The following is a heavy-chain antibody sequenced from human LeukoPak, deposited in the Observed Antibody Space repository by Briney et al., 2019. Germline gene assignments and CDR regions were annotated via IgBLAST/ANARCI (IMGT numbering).Heavy chain of an antibody. J-gene: IGHJ4*02. CDR1: GGSISSYY. CDR2: IYYSGST. Sequence: PSETLSLTCTVSGGSISSYYWSWIRQPPGKGLEWIGYIYYSGSTNYNPSLKSRVTISVDASKNQFSLKLSSVTAADTAVYYCARDQLWFGYWGQGTLVTVSS. CDR3: ARDQLWFGY. D-gene: IGHD5-18*01. V-gene: IGHV4-59*01.